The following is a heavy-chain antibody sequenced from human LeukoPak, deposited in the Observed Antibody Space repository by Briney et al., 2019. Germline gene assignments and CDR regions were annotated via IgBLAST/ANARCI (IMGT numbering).Heavy chain of an antibody. V-gene: IGHV1-69*01. J-gene: IGHJ4*02. D-gene: IGHD7-27*01. CDR3: ARGDWGFLDY. CDR1: GGTFSSYA. CDR2: IIPIFGTA. Sequence: ASVKVSCKASGGTFSSYAISWVRQAPGQGLEWMGGIIPIFGTANYAQKSQGRVTITADESTSTAYMELSSLRSEDTAVYYCARGDWGFLDYWGQGTLVTVSS.